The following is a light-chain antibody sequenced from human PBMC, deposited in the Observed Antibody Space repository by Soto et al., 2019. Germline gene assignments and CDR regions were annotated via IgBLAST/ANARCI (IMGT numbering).Light chain of an antibody. CDR2: GAS. V-gene: IGKV1D-12*01. Sequence: DIQVTQSPSSVSASVGDKVTITCRASRDIAGYLAWYQHKPGRTPELLIHGASRLQSGVHARFSGSGSGTDLTLSIKSLQPEDFATYYCQQAYSFSITFGQGTRLEL. CDR3: QQAYSFSIT. J-gene: IGKJ5*01. CDR1: RDIAGY.